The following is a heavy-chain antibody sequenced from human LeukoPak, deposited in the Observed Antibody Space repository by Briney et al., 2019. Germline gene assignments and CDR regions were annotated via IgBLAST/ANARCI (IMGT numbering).Heavy chain of an antibody. Sequence: SETLSLTCTVSGGSINSYYWTWIRQSAGKGLEWIGRMYSSGSTNYNPSLKSRVSMSVDTSKNQFSVKLTSVTAADTAVYYCARDDGDYAPRHDYWGQGTLVTVSS. V-gene: IGHV4-4*07. CDR3: ARDDGDYAPRHDY. CDR1: GGSINSYY. CDR2: MYSSGST. J-gene: IGHJ4*02. D-gene: IGHD4-17*01.